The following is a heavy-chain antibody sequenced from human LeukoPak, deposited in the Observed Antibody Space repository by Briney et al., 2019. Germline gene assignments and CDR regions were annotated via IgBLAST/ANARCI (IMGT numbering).Heavy chain of an antibody. J-gene: IGHJ4*02. CDR2: IYYSGST. CDR3: ARSPPLWFGESTFDY. Sequence: SETLSLTCAVYGGSFSGYYWSWIRQPPGKGLEWIGYIYYSGSTNYNPSLKSRVTISVDTSKNQFSLKLSSVTAADTAVYYCARSPPLWFGESTFDYWGQGTLVTVSS. V-gene: IGHV4-59*01. CDR1: GGSFSGYY. D-gene: IGHD3-10*01.